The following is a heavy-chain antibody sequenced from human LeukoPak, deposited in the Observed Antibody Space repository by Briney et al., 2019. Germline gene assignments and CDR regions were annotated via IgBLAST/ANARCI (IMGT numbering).Heavy chain of an antibody. CDR3: AREGWSGAKAGLDY. CDR1: GFTFSSYA. V-gene: IGHV3-30*04. J-gene: IGHJ4*02. D-gene: IGHD3-3*01. Sequence: GGSLRLSCAASGFTFSSYAMFWVRQDPGKGLEWVASIPFDGRFQYYGDSVKGRFTISRDNSKNTLYLQMNSLRSEDTAVYYCAREGWSGAKAGLDYWGQGTPVTVSS. CDR2: IPFDGRFQ.